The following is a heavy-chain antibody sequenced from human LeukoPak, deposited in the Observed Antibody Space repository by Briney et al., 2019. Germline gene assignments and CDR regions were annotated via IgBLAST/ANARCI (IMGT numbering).Heavy chain of an antibody. CDR3: EKAVFDWGYNWFDP. CDR1: GYSISSGYY. J-gene: IGHJ5*02. V-gene: IGHV4-38-2*01. Sequence: SETLSLTCAVSGYSISSGYYWGWIRQPPGKGLEWIESIYHSGSTYYNPSLKSRDTISVDTSKNQFSLKRSSVTAAESAVYYCEKAVFDWGYNWFDPWGQGTLVTVSS. CDR2: IYHSGST. D-gene: IGHD3-9*01.